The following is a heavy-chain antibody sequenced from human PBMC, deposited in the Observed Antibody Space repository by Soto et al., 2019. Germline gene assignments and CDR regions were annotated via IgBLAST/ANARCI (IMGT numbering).Heavy chain of an antibody. D-gene: IGHD5-18*01. J-gene: IGHJ4*02. CDR3: AKDGYSYGMTKAKYPPSPRAGYFDY. CDR2: ISGSGGST. V-gene: IGHV3-23*01. Sequence: PGGSLRLSCAASGFTFSSYAMSWVRQAPGKGLEWVSAISGSGGSTYYADSVKGRFTISRDNSKNTLYLQMNSLRAEDTAVYYCAKDGYSYGMTKAKYPPSPRAGYFDYWGQGTLVTVSS. CDR1: GFTFSSYA.